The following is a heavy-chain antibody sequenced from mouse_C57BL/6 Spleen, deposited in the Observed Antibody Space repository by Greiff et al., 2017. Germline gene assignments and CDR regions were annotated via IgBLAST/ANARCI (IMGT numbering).Heavy chain of an antibody. CDR3: ARRGIYDGYYAGVFFDY. CDR1: GYTFTSYW. D-gene: IGHD2-3*01. CDR2: IDPSDSET. J-gene: IGHJ2*01. V-gene: IGHV1-52*01. Sequence: QVQLQQPGAELVRPGSSVKLSCKASGYTFTSYWMHWVKQRPIQGLEWIGNIDPSDSETHYNQKFKDKATLTVDKSSSTACMQLSSLTSGDSAVYYCARRGIYDGYYAGVFFDYWGQGTTLTVSS.